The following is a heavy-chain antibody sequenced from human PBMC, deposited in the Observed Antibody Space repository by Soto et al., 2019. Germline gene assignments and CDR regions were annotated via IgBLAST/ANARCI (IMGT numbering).Heavy chain of an antibody. Sequence: SETLSLTCTVSGGSISSYYWSCIRQPPGKGLEWIVYIYYSGSTNYNPSLKSRVTISVDTSKNQFSLKLSSVTAADTAVYYCARTDYDILTGYYRSYYFDYWGQGTLVTVSS. D-gene: IGHD3-9*01. J-gene: IGHJ4*02. CDR2: IYYSGST. CDR3: ARTDYDILTGYYRSYYFDY. CDR1: GGSISSYY. V-gene: IGHV4-59*01.